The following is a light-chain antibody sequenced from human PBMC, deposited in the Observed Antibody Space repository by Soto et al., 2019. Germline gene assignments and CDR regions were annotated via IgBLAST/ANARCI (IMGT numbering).Light chain of an antibody. J-gene: IGLJ2*01. CDR1: SSNIGAGYD. CDR3: QSYDSSLRGSDVV. CDR2: GNS. V-gene: IGLV1-40*01. Sequence: QAVVTQPPSVSGAPGQRVTISCTGSSSNIGAGYDVHWYQQLPGTAPKLLIYGNSNRPSGVPDRFSGSKSGTSASLAITGLLAEDEADYYCQSYDSSLRGSDVVFGGGTKVTVL.